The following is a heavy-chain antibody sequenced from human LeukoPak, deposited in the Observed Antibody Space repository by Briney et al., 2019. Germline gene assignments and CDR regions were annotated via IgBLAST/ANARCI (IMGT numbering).Heavy chain of an antibody. V-gene: IGHV3-21*01. CDR1: GFVFSTYT. Sequence: GGSLRLSCEASGFVFSTYTMNWVRQAPGKGLEWVSSIFSTGNYIYSAESLRGRFTISRDNARNSLFPQMNSLRAEDTAVYFCARLDASGYYFDSWGQGTLVTVSS. CDR3: ARLDASGYYFDS. J-gene: IGHJ4*02. CDR2: IFSTGNYI. D-gene: IGHD1-14*01.